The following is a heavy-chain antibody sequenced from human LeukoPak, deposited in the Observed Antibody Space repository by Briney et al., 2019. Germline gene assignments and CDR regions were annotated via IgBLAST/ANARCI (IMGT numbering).Heavy chain of an antibody. CDR1: GFTVSNNY. CDR2: IYSGGST. CDR3: ARSTKYSISWYVLDY. Sequence: SGGSLRLSCAASGFTVSNNYMSWLRQAPGKGLEWVSVIYSGGSTYYADSVKGRFTISRHNSKNTLYLQMNSLKAEDTAVYYCARSTKYSISWYVLDYWGQGTLVTVSS. V-gene: IGHV3-53*04. D-gene: IGHD6-13*01. J-gene: IGHJ4*02.